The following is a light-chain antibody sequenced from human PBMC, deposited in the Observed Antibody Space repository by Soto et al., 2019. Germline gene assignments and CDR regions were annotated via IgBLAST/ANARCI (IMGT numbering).Light chain of an antibody. J-gene: IGKJ1*01. V-gene: IGKV1-39*01. CDR3: QLSYSTPWT. Sequence: DIQMTQSPSSLSASVGDRVTITCRASQSISSYLNWYQQKPGKATMLLIYAASSLQSGVPSRFSGSGAGSDFTLIISCLQPEDFAIHDCQLSYSTPWTYGQGTKVDIK. CDR1: QSISSY. CDR2: AAS.